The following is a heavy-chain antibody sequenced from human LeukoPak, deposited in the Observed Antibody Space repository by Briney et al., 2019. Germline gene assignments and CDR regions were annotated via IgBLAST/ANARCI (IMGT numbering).Heavy chain of an antibody. CDR2: IYTSGST. D-gene: IGHD6-6*01. J-gene: IGHJ4*02. V-gene: IGHV4-4*07. CDR1: GGSLSSYY. CDR3: ARGKVIAAIDY. Sequence: PSETLSLTCTVSGGSLSSYYWSWIRQPAGKGLEWIGRIYTSGSTNYNPSLKSRVTISVDTSKNQFSLKLSSVTAADTAVYYCARGKVIAAIDYWGQGTLVTVSS.